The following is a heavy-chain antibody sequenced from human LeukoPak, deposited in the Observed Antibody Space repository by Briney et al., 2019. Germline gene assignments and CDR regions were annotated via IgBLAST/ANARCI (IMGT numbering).Heavy chain of an antibody. CDR2: TYYRSKWYY. D-gene: IGHD7-27*01. J-gene: IGHJ4*02. Sequence: SQTLSLTCAISGDSVSSNSVAWNWIRQSPSRGLEWQGRTYYRSKWYYDYAVSVRSRITINPDTSRNQFSLQVNSVTPEDTAVYYCARQLGAFDYWGQGTLVTVSS. CDR1: GDSVSSNSVA. V-gene: IGHV6-1*01. CDR3: ARQLGAFDY.